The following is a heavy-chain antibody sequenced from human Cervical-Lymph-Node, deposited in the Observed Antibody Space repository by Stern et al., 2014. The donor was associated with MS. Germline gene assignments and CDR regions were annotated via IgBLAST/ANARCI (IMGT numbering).Heavy chain of an antibody. J-gene: IGHJ4*02. Sequence: QVQLVQSGAEVKKPGSSVKVSCKASGGTFSSYAISWVRQAPGQGLEWMGGIIPIFGTAHYAQEFQGRVTINADESTSTDYMELSSLRSEDTAVYYCARGYSYGQSRYYFDYWGQGTLVTVSS. CDR3: ARGYSYGQSRYYFDY. V-gene: IGHV1-69*01. D-gene: IGHD5-18*01. CDR2: IIPIFGTA. CDR1: GGTFSSYA.